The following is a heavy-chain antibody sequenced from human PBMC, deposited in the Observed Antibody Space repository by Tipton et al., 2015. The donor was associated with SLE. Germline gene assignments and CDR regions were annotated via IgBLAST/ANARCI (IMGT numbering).Heavy chain of an antibody. CDR1: GFTVSSNY. CDR2: IYSGGNT. D-gene: IGHD2-21*02. Sequence: QLVQSGGGLVQPGGSLRLSCAASGFTVSSNYMSWVRQAPGKGLEWVSIIYSGGNTYYADSVKGRFTISRHSSKNTLYLQMNSLRTEDTAIYYCASSGDYSLFDSWGQGTLVTVSS. CDR3: ASSGDYSLFDS. V-gene: IGHV3-53*04. J-gene: IGHJ4*02.